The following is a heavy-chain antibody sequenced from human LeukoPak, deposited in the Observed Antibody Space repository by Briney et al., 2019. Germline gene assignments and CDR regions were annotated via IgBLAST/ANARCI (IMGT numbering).Heavy chain of an antibody. CDR2: INPSGGST. CDR1: GYTFIRYY. J-gene: IGHJ4*02. CDR3: ARGGYGDRIDY. V-gene: IGHV1-46*01. Sequence: GASVKVSCKASGYTFIRYYMHWVRQAPGQGLEWMGIINPSGGSTSYAQKFQGRVTMTRDTSTSTVYMELSRLRSEGTAVYYCARGGYGDRIDYWGQGTLVSVSS. D-gene: IGHD4-17*01.